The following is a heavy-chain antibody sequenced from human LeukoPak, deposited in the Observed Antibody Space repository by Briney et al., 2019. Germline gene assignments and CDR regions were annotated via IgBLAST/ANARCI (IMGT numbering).Heavy chain of an antibody. V-gene: IGHV3-64*01. Sequence: GGSLRLSCAASGFTFSSYAMHWVRQAPGKGLEYVSAISSNGGSTYYANSVKGRFTISRDNSKNTLYLQMGSLRAEDMAVYYCARSSGSYIGDVDYWGQGTVVTVSS. J-gene: IGHJ4*02. CDR1: GFTFSSYA. CDR2: ISSNGGST. CDR3: ARSSGSYIGDVDY. D-gene: IGHD1-26*01.